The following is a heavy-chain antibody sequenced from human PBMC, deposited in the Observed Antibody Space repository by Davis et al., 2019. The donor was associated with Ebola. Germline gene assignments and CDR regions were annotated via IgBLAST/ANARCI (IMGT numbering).Heavy chain of an antibody. J-gene: IGHJ6*03. CDR1: GGSISSSNW. V-gene: IGHV4-4*02. Sequence: PSETLSLTCAVSGGSISSSNWWRWVRQPPGKGLEWIGEIYHSGSTNYNPSLKSRVTISVDKSKNQFSLKLSSVTAADTAVYYCARGSPGFGELLFIYYMDVWGKGTTVTVSS. CDR2: IYHSGST. CDR3: ARGSPGFGELLFIYYMDV. D-gene: IGHD3-10*01.